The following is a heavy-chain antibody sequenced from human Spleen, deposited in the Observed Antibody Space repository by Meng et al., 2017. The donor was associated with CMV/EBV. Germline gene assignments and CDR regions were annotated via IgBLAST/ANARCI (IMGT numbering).Heavy chain of an antibody. Sequence: SVKVSCKASGGTFSSYSIGWVRQAPGQGLEWMGGIIPVSGISEYAQKFEGRVTITADRSTSTAYMQLSSLRSEDTALYYCARDNGQDDWLNDAFEIWGQGTMVTVSS. D-gene: IGHD3-9*01. J-gene: IGHJ3*02. CDR2: IIPVSGIS. CDR1: GGTFSSYS. CDR3: ARDNGQDDWLNDAFEI. V-gene: IGHV1-69*10.